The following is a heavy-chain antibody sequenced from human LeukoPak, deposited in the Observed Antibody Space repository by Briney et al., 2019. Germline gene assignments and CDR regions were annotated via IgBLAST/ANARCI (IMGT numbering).Heavy chain of an antibody. D-gene: IGHD4-11*01. CDR1: GGSISSYY. V-gene: IGHV4-59*08. CDR3: ARHNTVTRPFDY. J-gene: IGHJ4*02. CDR2: IYYSGST. Sequence: SETLSLTCTVSGGSISSYYWSWIRQPPGKGPEWIGYIYYSGSTNYNPSLKSRVTISVDTSKNQFSLKLSSVTAADTAVYYCARHNTVTRPFDYWGQGTLVTVSS.